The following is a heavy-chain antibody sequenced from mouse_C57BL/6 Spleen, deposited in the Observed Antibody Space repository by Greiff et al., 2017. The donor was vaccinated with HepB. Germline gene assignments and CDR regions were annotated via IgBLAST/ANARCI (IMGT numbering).Heavy chain of an antibody. CDR3: ARYDYDRDWFAY. CDR2: IDPSDSET. Sequence: QVQLQQPGAELVRPGSSVKLSCKASGYTFTSYWMHWVKQRPIQGLEWIGNIDPSDSETHYNQKFKDKATLTVDKSSSTAYMQLSSLTSEDSAVYYCARYDYDRDWFAYWGQGTLVTVSA. J-gene: IGHJ3*01. CDR1: GYTFTSYW. V-gene: IGHV1-52*01. D-gene: IGHD2-4*01.